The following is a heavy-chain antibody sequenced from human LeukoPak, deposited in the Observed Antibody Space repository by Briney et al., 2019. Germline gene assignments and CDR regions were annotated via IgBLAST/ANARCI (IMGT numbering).Heavy chain of an antibody. V-gene: IGHV1-8*01. CDR2: MNPKTGYT. J-gene: IGHJ5*02. CDR1: GYTFTNYH. D-gene: IGHD6-13*01. Sequence: GASVKVSCKASGYTFTNYHIIWVRQAAGQGLEWMGWMNPKTGYTVYAQKFRGRVTMTRYTSINTAYMELSSLRSEDTAVYYCAKEPIAAAGIGWFDPWGQGTLVTVSS. CDR3: AKEPIAAAGIGWFDP.